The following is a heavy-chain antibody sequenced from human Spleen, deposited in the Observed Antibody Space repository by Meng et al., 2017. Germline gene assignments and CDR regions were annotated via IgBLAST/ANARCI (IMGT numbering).Heavy chain of an antibody. CDR1: GGSFSGYY. CDR3: ARVWSGYSTGEI. Sequence: QVQLQQWGAGLLKPSEPLSLICAVYGGSFSGYYWSWIRQPPGKGLEWIGEINHSGSTNYNPSLKSRVTISVDTSKNQFSLKLSSVTAADTAVYYCARVWSGYSTGEIWGQGTLVTVSS. D-gene: IGHD3-3*01. V-gene: IGHV4-34*01. CDR2: INHSGST. J-gene: IGHJ4*02.